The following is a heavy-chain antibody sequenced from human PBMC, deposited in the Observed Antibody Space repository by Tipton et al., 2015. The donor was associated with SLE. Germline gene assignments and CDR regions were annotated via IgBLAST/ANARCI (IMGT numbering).Heavy chain of an antibody. CDR3: ARDGLLWFGDPDAFDI. V-gene: IGHV3-23*01. Sequence: SLRLSCAASGFTFSSYAMSWVRQAPGKGLEWVSAISGSGGSTYYADSVKGRFTISRDNSKNTLYLQMNSLRAEDTAVYYCARDGLLWFGDPDAFDIWGQGTMVTVSS. CDR1: GFTFSSYA. J-gene: IGHJ3*02. CDR2: ISGSGGST. D-gene: IGHD3-10*01.